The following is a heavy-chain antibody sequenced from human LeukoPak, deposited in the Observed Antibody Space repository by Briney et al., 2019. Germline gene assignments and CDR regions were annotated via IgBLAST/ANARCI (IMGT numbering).Heavy chain of an antibody. CDR3: VRPLSKGFDP. Sequence: PGGSLRLSCAASGFTFSSYSMNWVRQAPGKGLEWVSSISSSSSYIYYADSVKGRFTTSRDNAKNSLYLQMNSLRAEDTAVYYCVRPLSKGFDPWGQGTLVTVSS. D-gene: IGHD3-16*02. V-gene: IGHV3-21*01. CDR1: GFTFSSYS. J-gene: IGHJ5*02. CDR2: ISSSSSYI.